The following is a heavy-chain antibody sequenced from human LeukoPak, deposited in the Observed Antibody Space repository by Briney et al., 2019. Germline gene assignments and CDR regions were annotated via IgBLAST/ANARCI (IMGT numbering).Heavy chain of an antibody. CDR3: GRTNAFDI. CDR2: MYHSGST. J-gene: IGHJ3*02. CDR1: GGSISSSSYY. Sequence: PSETLSLTCTVSGGSISSSSYYWGWIRQPPGKGLEWIGSMYHSGSTYYNPSLKSRVTISVDTSKNQFSLKLSSVTAADTAVYYCGRTNAFDIWGQGTMVTVSS. V-gene: IGHV4-39*07.